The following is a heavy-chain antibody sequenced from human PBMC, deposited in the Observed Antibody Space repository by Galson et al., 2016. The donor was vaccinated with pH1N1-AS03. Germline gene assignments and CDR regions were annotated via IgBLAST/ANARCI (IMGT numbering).Heavy chain of an antibody. V-gene: IGHV3-30-3*01. CDR3: AREEGGFGSNWLQTDAFDF. J-gene: IGHJ3*01. CDR1: GFIFTHYS. CDR2: MSYEGTTT. D-gene: IGHD6-13*01. Sequence: SLRLSCAASGFIFTHYSMHWVRQAPGKGLEWVAVMSYEGTTTYYADSVKGRFTISRDNSKNILYLQMNSLRTEDTALYYCAREEGGFGSNWLQTDAFDFWGQGTMVTVSS.